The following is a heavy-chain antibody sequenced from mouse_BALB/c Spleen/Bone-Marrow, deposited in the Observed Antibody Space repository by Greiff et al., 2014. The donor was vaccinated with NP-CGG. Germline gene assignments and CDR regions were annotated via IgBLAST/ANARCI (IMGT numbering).Heavy chain of an antibody. CDR3: ARSLYGYDWYFDV. J-gene: IGHJ1*01. CDR2: INPYNDGT. V-gene: IGHV1-14*01. Sequence: EVQLQQSGPELVKPGASVKMSRKASGYTFTSYVMHWVKQKPGQGLEWIGNINPYNDGTKYNEKFKGKATLTSDKSSSTAFMELSSLTSEDSAVYYCARSLYGYDWYFDVWGAGTSVTVSS. D-gene: IGHD2-2*01. CDR1: GYTFTSYV.